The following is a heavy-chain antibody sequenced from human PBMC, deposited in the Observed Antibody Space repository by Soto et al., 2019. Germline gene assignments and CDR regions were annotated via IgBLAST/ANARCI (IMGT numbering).Heavy chain of an antibody. CDR2: IYYSGST. Sequence: SETLSLTCTVSGGSISSYYWSWIRQPPGKGLEWIGYIYYSGSTNYNPSLKSRVTISVDTSKNQFSLKLSSVTAADTAVYYCASSYGDYFDYWGQGTLVTVSS. CDR3: ASSYGDYFDY. CDR1: GGSISSYY. J-gene: IGHJ4*02. D-gene: IGHD4-17*01. V-gene: IGHV4-59*01.